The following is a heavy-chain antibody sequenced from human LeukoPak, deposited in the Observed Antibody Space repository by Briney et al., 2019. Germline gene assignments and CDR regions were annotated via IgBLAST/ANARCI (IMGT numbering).Heavy chain of an antibody. V-gene: IGHV4-38-2*02. CDR2: VYHSGSI. Sequence: PSETLSLTCTVSGDSLVSGHYWGWIRQPPGQGLEWVGSVYHSGSIYYNPSLKSRVIMSVDASKNQFSLKLSSLTAADTAIYYCARARITMIVGWFDPWGQGTLVTVSS. CDR3: ARARITMIVGWFDP. J-gene: IGHJ5*02. D-gene: IGHD3-22*01. CDR1: GDSLVSGHY.